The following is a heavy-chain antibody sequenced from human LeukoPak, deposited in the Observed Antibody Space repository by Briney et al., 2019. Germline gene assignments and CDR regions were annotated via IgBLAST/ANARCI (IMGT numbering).Heavy chain of an antibody. J-gene: IGHJ6*03. CDR3: ARALSYYYYYMDV. CDR2: INPNSGGT. V-gene: IGHV1-2*02. CDR1: GYTFTGYY. Sequence: GASVKVSCKASGYTFTGYYMLWVRQAPGQGLEWMGWINPNSGGTNYAQKFQGRVTMTRDTSISTAYMELSRLRSDDTAVYYCARALSYYYYYMDVWGKGTTVTVSS.